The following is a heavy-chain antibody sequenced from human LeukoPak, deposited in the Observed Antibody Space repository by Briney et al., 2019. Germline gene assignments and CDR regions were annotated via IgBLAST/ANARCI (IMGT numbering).Heavy chain of an antibody. Sequence: SVKVSCKVSGYTLTELSMHWVRQAPGQGLEWMGGIIPIFGTANYAQKFQGRVTITADKSTSTAYMELSSLRSEDTAVYYCARIPGSGYDPFDYWGQGTLVTVSS. J-gene: IGHJ4*02. CDR3: ARIPGSGYDPFDY. D-gene: IGHD5-12*01. CDR2: IIPIFGTA. V-gene: IGHV1-69*06. CDR1: GYTLTELS.